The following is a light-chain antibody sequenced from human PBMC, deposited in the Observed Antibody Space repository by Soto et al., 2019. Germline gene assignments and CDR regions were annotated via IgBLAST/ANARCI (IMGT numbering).Light chain of an antibody. CDR1: QSVGSN. CDR2: GAS. Sequence: EIVMRQFPVTLSVSPGERATLSCRASQSVGSNLAWYQQRPGQAPRLLIHGASTRAAGIPARFSGSGSGTEFYLTIRSLQSEDFAIYYCPQYNSWPPWTFGQGTKVDI. CDR3: PQYNSWPPWT. J-gene: IGKJ1*01. V-gene: IGKV3-15*01.